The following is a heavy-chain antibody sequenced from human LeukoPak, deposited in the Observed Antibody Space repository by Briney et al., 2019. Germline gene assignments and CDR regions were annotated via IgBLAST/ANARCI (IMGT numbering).Heavy chain of an antibody. V-gene: IGHV3-74*01. J-gene: IGHJ4*02. CDR1: GFTFSGHW. CDR2: INSDGSST. CDR3: ARAGWTTVTTGITPCDY. D-gene: IGHD4-17*01. Sequence: GGSLRLSCAASGFTFSGHWMHWVRQAPGKGLVWVSRINSDGSSTSYADSVKGRFTISRDNAKNTLYLQMNSLRAEDTAVYHCARAGWTTVTTGITPCDYWGQGTLVTVSS.